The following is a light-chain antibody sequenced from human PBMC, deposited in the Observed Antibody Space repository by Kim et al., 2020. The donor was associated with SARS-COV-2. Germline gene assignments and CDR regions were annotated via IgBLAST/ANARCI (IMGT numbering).Light chain of an antibody. Sequence: QSVLTQSPSVSGAPGQRVTISCSGTSSNIGAGFDVHWYQHSPGKAPKLLIFGNTVRPSGVPDRFSGSRSGTSASLAITGLQTEDEAGYYCQSFDSGLSGLLFGGGTQLTVL. J-gene: IGLJ2*01. CDR3: QSFDSGLSGLL. CDR1: SSNIGAGFD. V-gene: IGLV1-40*01. CDR2: GNT.